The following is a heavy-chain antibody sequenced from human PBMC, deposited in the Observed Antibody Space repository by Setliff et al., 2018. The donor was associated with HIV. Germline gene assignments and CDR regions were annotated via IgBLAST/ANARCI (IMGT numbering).Heavy chain of an antibody. D-gene: IGHD2-15*01. V-gene: IGHV4-39*01. CDR3: SRLTRSSSNSYKGRFDP. CDR2: IYYSGTA. CDR1: DASINSNNYY. Sequence: PSETLSLTCSISDASINSNNYYWVWIRQTPGKGLEWIGSIYYSGTAYYNPSLKSRLIISVDTSKNQFSLNLSSMSAADTAVYFCSRLTRSSSNSYKGRFDPWGQGTRVTVSS. J-gene: IGHJ5*02.